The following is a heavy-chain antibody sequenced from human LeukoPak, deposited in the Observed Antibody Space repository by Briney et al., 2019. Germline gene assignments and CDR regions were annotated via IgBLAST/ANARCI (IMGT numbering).Heavy chain of an antibody. V-gene: IGHV4-59*08. CDR2: IYYSGNT. CDR3: ARSGIVGAKWLDP. Sequence: SETLSLTCTVSGGSITGYYWSGIPQPPGKGLECIGYIYYSGNTNYNPSLKSRVTISVDTSKNQFSLKLSSVTAADTAVYHCARSGIVGAKWLDPWGQGTLVTVSS. J-gene: IGHJ5*02. CDR1: GGSITGYY. D-gene: IGHD1-26*01.